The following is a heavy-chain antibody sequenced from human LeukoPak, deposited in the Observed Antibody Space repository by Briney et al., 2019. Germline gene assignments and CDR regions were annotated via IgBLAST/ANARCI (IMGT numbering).Heavy chain of an antibody. CDR3: ANGGFKYCSGDSCDDYFYD. J-gene: IGHJ4*02. Sequence: PGRSLRLSCAASGFTFSSYGMHWLRQAPGKGLEWVTVIWYDGSNKYNADSVKGRFTISRDNSKNTVYLQMNSLRAEARAVYPSANGGFKYCSGDSCDDYFYDRGQVILVSVSS. CDR2: IWYDGSNK. CDR1: GFTFSSYG. D-gene: IGHD2-15*01. V-gene: IGHV3-33*06.